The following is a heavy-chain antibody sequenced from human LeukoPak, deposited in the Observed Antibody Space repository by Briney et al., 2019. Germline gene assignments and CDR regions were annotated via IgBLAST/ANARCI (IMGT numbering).Heavy chain of an antibody. CDR3: AGLRYYYYGMDV. CDR1: GFTVSSNY. J-gene: IGHJ6*02. V-gene: IGHV3-66*01. CDR2: IYSGGST. Sequence: GGSLRLSCAASGFTVSSNYMSWVRRAPGKGLEWVSVIYSGGSTYYADSVKGRFTISRDNSKNTLYLQMNSLRAEDTAVYYCAGLRYYYYGMDVWGQGTTVTVSS.